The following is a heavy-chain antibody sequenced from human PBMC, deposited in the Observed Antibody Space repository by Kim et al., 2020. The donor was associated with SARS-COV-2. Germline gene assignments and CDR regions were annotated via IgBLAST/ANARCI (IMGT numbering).Heavy chain of an antibody. J-gene: IGHJ4*02. CDR1: GFTFSSYS. Sequence: GGSLRLSCAASGFTFSSYSMNWVRQAPGKGLEWVSYISSSSSTIYYADSVKGRFTISRDNAKNSLYLQMNSLRDEDTAVYYCARDPYDSSGYYSLGGWGQGTLVTVSS. V-gene: IGHV3-48*02. CDR3: ARDPYDSSGYYSLGG. D-gene: IGHD3-22*01. CDR2: ISSSSSTI.